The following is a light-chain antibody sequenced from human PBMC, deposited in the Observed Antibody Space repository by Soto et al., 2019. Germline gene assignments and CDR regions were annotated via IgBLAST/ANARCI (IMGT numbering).Light chain of an antibody. CDR3: QKYKNWPPWT. V-gene: IGKV3-15*01. J-gene: IGKJ1*01. CDR2: GAS. CDR1: QSVSSN. Sequence: EIVMTQSPATLSVSPGERATLSCRASQSVSSNLAWYLQKPGQAPRLLIYGASTRATGIPARLSRSGSATEFTHTISSLQSEDFAVYYCQKYKNWPPWTLGQGTKVEIK.